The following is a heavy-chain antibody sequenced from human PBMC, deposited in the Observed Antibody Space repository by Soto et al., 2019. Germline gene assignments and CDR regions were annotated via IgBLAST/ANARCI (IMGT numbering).Heavy chain of an antibody. D-gene: IGHD3-10*01. V-gene: IGHV3-74*01. J-gene: IGHJ6*02. CDR2: IHSDGSSA. CDR1: GFTFSRYW. CDR3: ARDLGGYYGTGMDV. Sequence: EVQLVESGGGLAQPGGSLRLSCAASGFTFSRYWMHWVRQAPGKGLVWVSRIHSDGSSATYADSVKGRFTISRDNAKNTLSLQMNSLRAEDTAVYYCARDLGGYYGTGMDVWGQGTTVTVSS.